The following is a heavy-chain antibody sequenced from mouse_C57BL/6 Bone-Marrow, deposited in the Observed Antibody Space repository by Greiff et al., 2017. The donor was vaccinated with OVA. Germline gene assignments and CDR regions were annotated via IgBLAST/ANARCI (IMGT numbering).Heavy chain of an antibody. CDR1: GFTFSSYA. CDR2: ISDGGSYT. V-gene: IGHV5-4*01. D-gene: IGHD1-1*01. CDR3: ARDVVAPVDY. Sequence: DVKLVESGGGLVKPGGSLKLSCAASGFTFSSYAMSWVRQTPEKRLEWVATISDGGSYTYYPDNVKGRFTMSRDNAKNNLYLQMSHLKSEDTAMYYCARDVVAPVDYWGQGTSVTVSS. J-gene: IGHJ4*01.